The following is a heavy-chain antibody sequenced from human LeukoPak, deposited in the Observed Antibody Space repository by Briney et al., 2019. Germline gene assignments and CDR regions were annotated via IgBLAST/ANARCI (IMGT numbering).Heavy chain of an antibody. V-gene: IGHV3-33*01. Sequence: GGSLRLSCAASGFTFSSYGMHWVRQAPGKGLEWVAVIWYDGSNKYYADSVKGRFTISRDNSKNTLYLQMNSLRAEDTAVYYCAREQTDPTVTTVGLGKWYFDLWGRGTLVTVSS. CDR1: GFTFSSYG. CDR2: IWYDGSNK. J-gene: IGHJ2*01. D-gene: IGHD4-17*01. CDR3: AREQTDPTVTTVGLGKWYFDL.